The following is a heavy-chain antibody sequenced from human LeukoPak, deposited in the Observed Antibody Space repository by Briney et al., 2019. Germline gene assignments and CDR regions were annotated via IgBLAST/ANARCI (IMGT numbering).Heavy chain of an antibody. CDR3: ARDGGYGRISY. Sequence: SETLSLTCTVSGASISTYCWSWIRQPPGKGLEWVGYIYYSGSTNYNPSLKSRVTISVDTSKNQFSLKLSSVTAADTAVYYCARDGGYGRISYWGQGTLVTVSS. D-gene: IGHD2-15*01. J-gene: IGHJ4*02. CDR1: GASISTYC. V-gene: IGHV4-59*01. CDR2: IYYSGST.